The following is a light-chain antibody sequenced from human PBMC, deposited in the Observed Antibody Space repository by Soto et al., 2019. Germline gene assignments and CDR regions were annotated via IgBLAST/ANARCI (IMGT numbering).Light chain of an antibody. J-gene: IGKJ3*01. CDR3: QHYGSSPPFS. CDR2: DAS. Sequence: EIMLTQSPATLSLSPGERATLSCRASQSVSSYLAWYQQKPGQAPRLLIYDASNRATGIPARFSGSGSGTDFTLTISRLEPEDFAVYYCQHYGSSPPFSFGPGTKVDI. V-gene: IGKV3-20*01. CDR1: QSVSSY.